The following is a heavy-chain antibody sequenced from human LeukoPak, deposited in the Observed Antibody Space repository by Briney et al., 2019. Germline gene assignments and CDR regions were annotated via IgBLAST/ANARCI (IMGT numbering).Heavy chain of an antibody. CDR2: LSGSGDST. Sequence: GGSLRLSCAASGFPFSSYAMGWVRLAPGKGLEWVPALSGSGDSTYYADSVKGRFTISRDNSKNTLFLQMNSLRAEDTAVYYCAKSHASIWNVYDYWGQGTQVTVSS. J-gene: IGHJ4*02. CDR3: AKSHASIWNVYDY. D-gene: IGHD1-1*01. V-gene: IGHV3-23*01. CDR1: GFPFSSYA.